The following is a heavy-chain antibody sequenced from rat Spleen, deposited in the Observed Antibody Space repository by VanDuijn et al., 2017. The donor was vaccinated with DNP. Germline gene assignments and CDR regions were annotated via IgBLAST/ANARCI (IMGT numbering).Heavy chain of an antibody. J-gene: IGHJ4*01. CDR3: ARERAIGYAMDA. D-gene: IGHD4-1*01. V-gene: IGHV5-31*01. CDR1: GFTFNNYW. CDR2: IPSSGGST. Sequence: EVQLVESGGDLVQPGRSLKLSCVASGFTFNNYWMTWIRQVPGKGLEWVASIPSSGGSTYYPDSVKGRFTISRDNAKNTLYLQMNSLRSEDTATYYCARERAIGYAMDAWGQGTSVTVSS.